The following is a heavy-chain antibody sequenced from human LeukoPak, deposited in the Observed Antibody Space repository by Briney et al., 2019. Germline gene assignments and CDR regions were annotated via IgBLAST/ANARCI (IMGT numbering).Heavy chain of an antibody. CDR3: TRDFGRSSYYFDF. V-gene: IGHV3-30*03. CDR1: GFTFSSYG. CDR2: ISYDGNYK. J-gene: IGHJ4*02. D-gene: IGHD3-3*01. Sequence: GGSLRLSCAASGFTFSSYGMSWVRQAPGKGLEWVALISYDGNYKFYADSVKGRFTISRDNSKNTLYLQMNRLRVEDTAVYYCTRDFGRSSYYFDFWGQGTLVTVSS.